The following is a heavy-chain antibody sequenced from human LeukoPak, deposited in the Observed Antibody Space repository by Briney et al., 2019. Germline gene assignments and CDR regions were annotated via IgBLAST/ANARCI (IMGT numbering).Heavy chain of an antibody. J-gene: IGHJ6*03. CDR1: GGSFSGYY. Sequence: SETLSLTCAVYGGSFSGYYWGWIRQPPGKGLEWIGSIYHSGSTYYNPSLKSRVTISVDTSKNQFSLKLSSVTAADTAVYYCASSFEGPYYMDVWGKGTTVTVSS. V-gene: IGHV4-38-2*01. CDR2: IYHSGST. CDR3: ASSFEGPYYMDV.